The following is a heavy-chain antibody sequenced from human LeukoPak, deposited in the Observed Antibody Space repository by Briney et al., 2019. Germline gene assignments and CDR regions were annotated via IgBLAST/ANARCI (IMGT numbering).Heavy chain of an antibody. CDR3: ARKVVVAVTIDYYGMDV. J-gene: IGHJ6*02. Sequence: SVKVSCKASGGTFSSYAISWVRQAPGQGLEWMGGIIPIFGTANCAQKFQGRVTITADESTSTAYMELSSLRSEDTAIYYCARKVVVAVTIDYYGMDVWGQGTTVTVSS. CDR2: IIPIFGTA. D-gene: IGHD2-15*01. V-gene: IGHV1-69*13. CDR1: GGTFSSYA.